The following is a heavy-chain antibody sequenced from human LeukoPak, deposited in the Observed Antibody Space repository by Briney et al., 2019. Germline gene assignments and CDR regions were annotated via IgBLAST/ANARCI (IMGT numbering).Heavy chain of an antibody. CDR1: GFTFSSYA. CDR3: ARNAIIVVVPAATNGWFDP. CDR2: ISYDGSNK. Sequence: GGSLRLSCAASGFTFSSYAKHWVRQAPGKGLEWVAVISYDGSNKYYADSVKGRFTISRDNSKNTLYLQMNSLRAEDTAVYYCARNAIIVVVPAATNGWFDPWGQGTLVTVSS. V-gene: IGHV3-30*04. D-gene: IGHD2-2*01. J-gene: IGHJ5*02.